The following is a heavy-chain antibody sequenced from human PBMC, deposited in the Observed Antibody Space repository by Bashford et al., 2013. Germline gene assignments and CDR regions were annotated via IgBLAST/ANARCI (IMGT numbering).Heavy chain of an antibody. CDR2: ISSSSSYT. Sequence: GSLRLSCAASGFTFSDYYMSWIRQAPGKGLEWVSYISSSSSYTNYADSVKGRFTISRDNAKNSLYLQMNSLRAEDTAVYYCARDWGAVGQYPYYYYGMDVWGPGTTVTVSS. CDR1: GFTFSDYY. CDR3: ARDWGAVGQYPYYYYGMDV. D-gene: IGHD3-16*01. J-gene: IGHJ6*02. V-gene: IGHV3-11*06.